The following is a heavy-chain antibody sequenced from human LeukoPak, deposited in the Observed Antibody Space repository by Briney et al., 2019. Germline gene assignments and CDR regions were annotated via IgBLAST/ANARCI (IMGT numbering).Heavy chain of an antibody. CDR2: FYTSGST. CDR3: ARGNYGDRMDV. D-gene: IGHD4-17*01. V-gene: IGHV4-61*02. CDR1: GGSISSGSYY. J-gene: IGHJ6*04. Sequence: PSQTLSLTCTVSGGSISSGSYYWSWIRQPAGKGLEWIGRFYTSGSTNYYPSLKSRVTISVDTSKNQFSLKVTSVTAADTAVYYCARGNYGDRMDVWGKGTTVTISS.